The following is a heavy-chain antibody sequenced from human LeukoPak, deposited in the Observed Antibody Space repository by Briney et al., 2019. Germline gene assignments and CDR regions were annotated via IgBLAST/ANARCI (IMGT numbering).Heavy chain of an antibody. CDR1: GYTFTGYY. D-gene: IGHD6-13*01. CDR2: INPNSGGT. J-gene: IGHJ4*02. V-gene: IGHV1-2*02. Sequence: ASVKVSCTASGYTFTGYYMHWVRQAPGQGLEWMGWINPNSGGTNYAQKFQGRVTMTRDTSISTAYMELSRLRSDDTAVYYCARGGKAAAGHKGYYWGPGTLVTVSS. CDR3: ARGGKAAAGHKGYY.